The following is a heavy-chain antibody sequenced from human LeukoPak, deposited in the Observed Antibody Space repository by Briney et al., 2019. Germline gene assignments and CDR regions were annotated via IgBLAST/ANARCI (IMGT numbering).Heavy chain of an antibody. J-gene: IGHJ6*03. CDR2: ISSSSSYI. CDR3: ASDGSGSWGYMDV. V-gene: IGHV3-21*04. Sequence: PGGSLRLSCAASGFTFSSYSMNWVRQAPGKGLEWVSSISSSSSYIYYADSVKGRFTISRDNAKNSLYLQMNSLRAEDTALYYCASDGSGSWGYMDVWGKGTTVTVSS. CDR1: GFTFSSYS. D-gene: IGHD3-10*01.